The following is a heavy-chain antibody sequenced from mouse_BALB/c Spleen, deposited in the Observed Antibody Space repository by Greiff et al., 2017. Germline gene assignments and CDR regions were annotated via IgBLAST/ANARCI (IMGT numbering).Heavy chain of an antibody. V-gene: IGHV5-6-4*01. Sequence: EVKVVESGGGLVKPGGSLKLSCAASGFTFSSYTMSWVRQTPEKRLEWVATISSGGSYTYYPDSVKGRFTISRDNAKNTLYLQMSSLKSEDTAMYYCTRLTTARNLFDYWGQGTTLTVSS. CDR1: GFTFSSYT. J-gene: IGHJ2*01. CDR3: TRLTTARNLFDY. CDR2: ISSGGSYT. D-gene: IGHD1-2*01.